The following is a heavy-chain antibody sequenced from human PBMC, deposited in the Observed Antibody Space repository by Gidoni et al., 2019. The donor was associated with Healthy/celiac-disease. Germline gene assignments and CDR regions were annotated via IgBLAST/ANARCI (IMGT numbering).Heavy chain of an antibody. J-gene: IGHJ6*03. D-gene: IGHD4-4*01. CDR3: AKVVYTVTTVYYYYMDV. CDR1: GFTFSSSA. Sequence: EVQLLESGGGLVQPGGSLRLSCAASGFTFSSSAMSWVRQAPGKGLEWVSAISGSGGSTYYADSVKGRFTISRDNSKNTLYLQMKSLRAEDTAVYYCAKVVYTVTTVYYYYMDVWGKGTTVTVSS. V-gene: IGHV3-23*01. CDR2: ISGSGGST.